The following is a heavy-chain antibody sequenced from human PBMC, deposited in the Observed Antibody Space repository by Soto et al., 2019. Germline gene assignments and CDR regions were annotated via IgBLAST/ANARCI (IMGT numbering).Heavy chain of an antibody. CDR3: ARDYSVSGSYAPWFDP. Sequence: GGSLRLSCAASGFTFSSYGMHWVRQAPGKGLEWVAVISYDGSNKYYADSVKGRFTISRDNSKNTLYLQMNSLRAEDTAVYYCARDYSVSGSYAPWFDPWGQGTLVTVSS. CDR2: ISYDGSNK. J-gene: IGHJ5*02. CDR1: GFTFSSYG. V-gene: IGHV3-30*03. D-gene: IGHD3-10*01.